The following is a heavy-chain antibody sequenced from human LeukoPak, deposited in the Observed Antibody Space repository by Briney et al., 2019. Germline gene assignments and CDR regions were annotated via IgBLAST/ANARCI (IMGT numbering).Heavy chain of an antibody. CDR2: ISGSGGST. J-gene: IGHJ4*02. CDR1: GFTFSSYA. D-gene: IGHD3-9*01. CDR3: AKDFAYFDWSSLIAN. V-gene: IGHV3-23*01. Sequence: GGSLRLSCAASGFTFSSYAMSWVCQAPGKGLEWVSAISGSGGSTYYADSVKGRFTISRDNSKNTLYLQMNSLRAEDTAVYYCAKDFAYFDWSSLIANWGQGTLVTVSS.